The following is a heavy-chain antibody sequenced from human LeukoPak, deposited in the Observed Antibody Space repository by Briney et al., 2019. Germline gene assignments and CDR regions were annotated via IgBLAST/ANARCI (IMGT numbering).Heavy chain of an antibody. D-gene: IGHD5-18*01. CDR2: INPNSGGT. Sequence: ASVKVSCKASGYTFTGYYMHWVRQAPGQGLEWMGWINPNSGGTNYAQKFQGRVTMTRDTSISTAYMELSRLRSDDTAVYYCARDSSYGYSYYFDYWGQGTLVTASS. J-gene: IGHJ4*02. CDR1: GYTFTGYY. CDR3: ARDSSYGYSYYFDY. V-gene: IGHV1-2*02.